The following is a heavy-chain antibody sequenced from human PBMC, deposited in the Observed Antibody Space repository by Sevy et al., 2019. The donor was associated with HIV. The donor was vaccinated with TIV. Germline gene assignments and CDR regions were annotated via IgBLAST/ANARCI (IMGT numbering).Heavy chain of an antibody. Sequence: GESLKISCAASGFTFSSYWMSWVRQAPGKGLEWVANIKQDGSEKYYVDSVKGRFTISRDNAKNSLYLQMNSLRAEDTAVYYCARDRYYDFWSGYYDYYYGMDVWGQGTTVTVSS. J-gene: IGHJ6*02. CDR3: ARDRYYDFWSGYYDYYYGMDV. CDR2: IKQDGSEK. CDR1: GFTFSSYW. D-gene: IGHD3-3*01. V-gene: IGHV3-7*03.